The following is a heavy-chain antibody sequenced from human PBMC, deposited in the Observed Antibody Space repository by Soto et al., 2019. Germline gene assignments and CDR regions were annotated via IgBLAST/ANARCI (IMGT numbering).Heavy chain of an antibody. V-gene: IGHV3-33*01. CDR3: AREGRYFDWSGPYDY. CDR1: GFTFSSYG. J-gene: IGHJ4*02. Sequence: GGSLRLSCAASGFTFSSYGMHWVRQAPGKGLEWVAVIWYDGSNKYYADSVKGRFTISRDNSKNTLYLQMNSLRAEDTAVYYCAREGRYFDWSGPYDYWGQGTLVTVSS. CDR2: IWYDGSNK. D-gene: IGHD3-9*01.